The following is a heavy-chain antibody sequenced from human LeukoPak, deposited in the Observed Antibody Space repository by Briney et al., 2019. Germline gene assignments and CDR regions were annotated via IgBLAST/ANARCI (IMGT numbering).Heavy chain of an antibody. CDR2: LSGSGGST. J-gene: IGHJ4*02. D-gene: IGHD6-13*01. CDR1: GFTFTNSA. V-gene: IGHV3-23*01. Sequence: GGSLRLSCAAAGFTFTNSAMSWVRQAPGKGLEWVSGLSGSGGSTYYADSVKGRFTISRDNSKNILYLQMNSLRVEDTALYYWAKADSSWTPDYWGQGTLVTVSS. CDR3: AKADSSWTPDY.